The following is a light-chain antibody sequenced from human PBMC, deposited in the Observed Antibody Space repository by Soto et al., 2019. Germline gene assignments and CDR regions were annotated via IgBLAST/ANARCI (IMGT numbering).Light chain of an antibody. CDR1: QSISSY. CDR3: QQSYSTPPLT. J-gene: IGKJ4*02. V-gene: IGKV1-39*01. CDR2: AAS. Sequence: DIQMTQSPSSLSASVGDRVTITCRASQSISSYLNWYQQKPGKAPKLLIYAASSLQSGVPSRFSGSGAGTDFTLTIISLQPADVATYYCQQSYSTPPLTFGGGTKVEIK.